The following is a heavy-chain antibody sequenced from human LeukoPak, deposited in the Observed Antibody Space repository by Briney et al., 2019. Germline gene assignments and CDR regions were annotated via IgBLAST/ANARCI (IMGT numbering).Heavy chain of an antibody. CDR1: GYTFTSYG. J-gene: IGHJ4*02. V-gene: IGHV1-18*01. Sequence: ASVKVSCKASGYTFTSYGISWVRQAPGQGLEWMGWISAYNGNTDYAQSLQGRVTMTIDTSTSTVYMELRSLRSDGTAVYYCARDVGRSYDLDYWDQGTLVTVSS. D-gene: IGHD3-16*01. CDR3: ARDVGRSYDLDY. CDR2: ISAYNGNT.